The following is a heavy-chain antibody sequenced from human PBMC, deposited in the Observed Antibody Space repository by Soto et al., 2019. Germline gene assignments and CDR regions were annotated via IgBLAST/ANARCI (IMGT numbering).Heavy chain of an antibody. CDR1: GYTFTSYA. D-gene: IGHD3-22*01. CDR3: ARVPVFITTFGSAKYFDY. V-gene: IGHV1-3*01. CDR2: INAGNGNT. J-gene: IGHJ4*02. Sequence: ASVKVSCKASGYTFTSYAMHWVRQAPGQRLEWMGWINAGNGNTKYSQKFQGRVTITRDTSASTAYMELSSLRSEDTAVYYCARVPVFITTFGSAKYFDYWGQGTLVTVSS.